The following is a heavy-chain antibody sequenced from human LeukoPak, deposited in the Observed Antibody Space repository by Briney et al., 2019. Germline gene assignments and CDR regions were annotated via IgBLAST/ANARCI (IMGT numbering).Heavy chain of an antibody. Sequence: GGSLRLSCAACGFTLYDYAMQWVRHAGGKGVEWVSYITRSRSTIYYAGSGKGRFTISRDNAQDSLYLQMTSLRAEDTAVYYCAKSGDGIGVYWGQGTLVTVSS. CDR2: ITRSRSTI. V-gene: IGHV3-48*01. D-gene: IGHD2-21*01. J-gene: IGHJ4*02. CDR1: GFTLYDYA. CDR3: AKSGDGIGVY.